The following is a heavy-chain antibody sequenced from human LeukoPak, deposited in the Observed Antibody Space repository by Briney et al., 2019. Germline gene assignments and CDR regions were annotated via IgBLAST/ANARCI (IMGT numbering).Heavy chain of an antibody. V-gene: IGHV3-23*01. D-gene: IGHD6-13*01. Sequence: GGSLRLSCAASGFSFSTNAMNWVRQGPGKGLEWVSGISGSGDNTFYADSVKGRFTISRDNSRNTLYLQMNSLRAEDTAEYYCAKSFGYSRSWFDNWGQGTLVTVSS. CDR2: ISGSGDNT. CDR1: GFSFSTNA. CDR3: AKSFGYSRSWFDN. J-gene: IGHJ4*02.